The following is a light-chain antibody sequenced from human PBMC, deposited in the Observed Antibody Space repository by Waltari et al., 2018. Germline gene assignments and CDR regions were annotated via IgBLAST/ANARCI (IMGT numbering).Light chain of an antibody. CDR1: QSVTKY. V-gene: IGKV3-20*01. CDR2: AAS. J-gene: IGKJ1*01. CDR3: QKYVNLPAT. Sequence: EIVLTQSPGTLSLSPGERATLSCRASQSVTKYLAWYQQKPGQAPRLLIYAASNRATGIPDRFSGSGSGTDFSLTISRLEPEDFAVYYCQKYVNLPATFGQGTKVEIK.